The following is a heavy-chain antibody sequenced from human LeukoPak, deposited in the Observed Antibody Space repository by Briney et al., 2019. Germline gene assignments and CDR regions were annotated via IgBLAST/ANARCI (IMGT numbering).Heavy chain of an antibody. CDR2: IYPDDSTT. V-gene: IGHV5-51*01. CDR1: GYAFYGYW. D-gene: IGHD5-24*01. J-gene: IGHJ4*02. Sequence: GESLKISCRGFGYAFYGYWIGWVRQMPGKSLEWMGIIYPDDSTTEYSPSFQGQVTMSVDKSMSIAYLQWSSLKASDTAMYYCATQMAEEFDYWGQGTLVTVSS. CDR3: ATQMAEEFDY.